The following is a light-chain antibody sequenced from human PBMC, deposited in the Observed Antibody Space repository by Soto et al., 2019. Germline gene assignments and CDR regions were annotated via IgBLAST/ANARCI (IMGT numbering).Light chain of an antibody. J-gene: IGKJ1*01. Sequence: DIQMTQSPSTLPASFGDRVTITCRASQSVSAWLAWYQQKPGKAPKFLMYDVSTLESGVPLRFSGSGSGTEFTLTINSLQPDDFATYYCQSYRNSSWTCGQGTKV. CDR3: QSYRNSSWT. CDR2: DVS. CDR1: QSVSAW. V-gene: IGKV1-5*01.